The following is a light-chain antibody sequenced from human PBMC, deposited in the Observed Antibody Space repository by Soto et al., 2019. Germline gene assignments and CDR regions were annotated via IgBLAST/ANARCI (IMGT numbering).Light chain of an antibody. CDR1: QSISSW. V-gene: IGKV1-5*01. CDR3: HHYKSYSRWT. J-gene: IGKJ1*01. Sequence: TLYESVGDRDAKSFGVSQSISSWLAWYQQKPGKVPKLLIYDASSLESGVPSRFSGSGSGTELTITISCLQGNDAETYYCHHYKSYSRWTIGEGTRVDIK. CDR2: DAS.